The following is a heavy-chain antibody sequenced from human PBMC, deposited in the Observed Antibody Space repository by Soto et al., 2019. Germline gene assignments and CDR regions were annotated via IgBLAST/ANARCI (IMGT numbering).Heavy chain of an antibody. D-gene: IGHD6-13*01. V-gene: IGHV3-48*01. J-gene: IGHJ5*02. Sequence: EVQLVESGGGLVQPGGSLRLSCAASGFTFSSYSMNWVRQAPGKGLEWVSYISSSSSTIYYADSLKGRFTISRDNAKNSLYLKMNSLRAADTAVYYCARHPERIAQIGWFDPWGQGTLVTVSS. CDR1: GFTFSSYS. CDR3: ARHPERIAQIGWFDP. CDR2: ISSSSSTI.